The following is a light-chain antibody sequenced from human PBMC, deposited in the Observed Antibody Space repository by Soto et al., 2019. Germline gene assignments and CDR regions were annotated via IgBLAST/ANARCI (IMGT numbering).Light chain of an antibody. Sequence: IVLTQSPATLSLSPVERATLSCRASQSVSTYLAWYQQKPGQAPRLLIYDVSSRATGIPDRFSGSGSGTDFTLTVSRLEPEDFAVYYCQQYGSSPETFGQGTKVEIK. CDR1: QSVSTY. J-gene: IGKJ1*01. CDR2: DVS. CDR3: QQYGSSPET. V-gene: IGKV3-20*01.